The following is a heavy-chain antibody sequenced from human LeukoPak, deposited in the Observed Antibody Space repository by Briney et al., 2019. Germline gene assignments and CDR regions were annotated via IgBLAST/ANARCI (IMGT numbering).Heavy chain of an antibody. V-gene: IGHV3-21*01. D-gene: IGHD2-2*01. CDR2: ISSSSI. J-gene: IGHJ4*02. CDR1: GFTFSSYI. Sequence: KPGGSLRLSCAASGFTFSSYIMNWVRQAPGKGLEWVSSISSSSIYYADSVKGRFTISRDNTKNSLYLQMKSLSAEDTAVYYCARWDCSSTSCYWYYWGQGTLVSVSS. CDR3: ARWDCSSTSCYWYY.